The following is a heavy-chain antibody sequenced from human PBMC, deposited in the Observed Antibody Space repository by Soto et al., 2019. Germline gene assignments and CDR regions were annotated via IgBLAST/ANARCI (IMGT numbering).Heavy chain of an antibody. CDR1: GGSISSYY. CDR3: ARLPWAERGGTSDL. J-gene: IGHJ5*02. D-gene: IGHD1-1*01. Sequence: SETLSLTCTVSGGSISSYYWCWIRQPPGKGLEWIGYIYYSGITNYNPSLKRRGTISVDTSKNQFSLKLSSVTAADTAVYYCARLPWAERGGTSDLWGQGTLVTL. V-gene: IGHV4-59*01. CDR2: IYYSGIT.